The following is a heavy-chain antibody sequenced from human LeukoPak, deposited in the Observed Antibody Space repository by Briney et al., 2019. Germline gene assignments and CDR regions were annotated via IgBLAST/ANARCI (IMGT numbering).Heavy chain of an antibody. V-gene: IGHV4-4*07. Sequence: SETLSLTCTVSGGSISSYYWSWIRQPAGKGLEWIGRIYTSGSTNYNPSLKSRVTMSVGTSKNQFSLKLSSVTAADTAVYYCASHYYDSSGYYRLGFDYWGQGTLVTVSS. CDR2: IYTSGST. D-gene: IGHD3-22*01. CDR3: ASHYYDSSGYYRLGFDY. J-gene: IGHJ4*02. CDR1: GGSISSYY.